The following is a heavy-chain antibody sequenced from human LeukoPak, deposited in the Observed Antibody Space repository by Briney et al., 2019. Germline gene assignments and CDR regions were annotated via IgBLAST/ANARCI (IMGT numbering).Heavy chain of an antibody. V-gene: IGHV4-39*07. CDR2: IYYSGST. CDR3: ARLAQMLRGRVVDY. D-gene: IGHD2-15*01. CDR1: GGSISSSSYY. J-gene: IGHJ4*02. Sequence: SETLSLTCTVSGGSISSSSYYWGWIRQPPGKGLEWIGSIYYSGSTYYNPSLKSRVTISVDTSKNQFSLKLSPVTAADTAVYYCARLAQMLRGRVVDYWGQGTLVTVSS.